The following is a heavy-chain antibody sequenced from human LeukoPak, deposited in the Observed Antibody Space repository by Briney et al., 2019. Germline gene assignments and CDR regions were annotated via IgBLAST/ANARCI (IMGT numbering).Heavy chain of an antibody. J-gene: IGHJ3*02. CDR2: IIPIFGTA. Sequence: SVKVSCKASGGTFSSYAISWVRQAPGQGLEWMGGIIPIFGTANYAQKFQGRVTITADESTSTAYMELSSLRSEDTAVYYCASAKAEVVPAAMGAFDIWGQGTMVTVSS. D-gene: IGHD2-2*01. CDR1: GGTFSSYA. CDR3: ASAKAEVVPAAMGAFDI. V-gene: IGHV1-69*13.